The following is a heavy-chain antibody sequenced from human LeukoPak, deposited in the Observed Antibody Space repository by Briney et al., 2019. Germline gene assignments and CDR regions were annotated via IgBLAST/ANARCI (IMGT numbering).Heavy chain of an antibody. V-gene: IGHV3-21*01. J-gene: IGHJ4*02. D-gene: IGHD6-19*01. CDR2: ISSSSSYI. CDR3: ARIVSSGWYQDY. CDR1: GFTSSSYS. Sequence: SGGSLRLSCAASGFTSSSYSMNWVRQAPGKGLEWVSSISSSSSYIYYADSVKGRFTISRDNAKNSLYLQMNSLRAEDTAVYYCARIVSSGWYQDYWGQGTLVTVSS.